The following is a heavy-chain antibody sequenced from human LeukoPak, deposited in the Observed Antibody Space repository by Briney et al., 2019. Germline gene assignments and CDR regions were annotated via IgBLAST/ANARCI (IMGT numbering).Heavy chain of an antibody. J-gene: IGHJ4*02. Sequence: GGSLRLSCAASGFTFRSYEMNWVRRAPGKGLEWVSYISGNSSHTNYADSVKGRFTISRDNAKNSLYLQMNSLRAEDTAVYFCARGGGAPDYWGQGTLVTVSS. D-gene: IGHD3-16*01. V-gene: IGHV3-48*03. CDR2: ISGNSSHT. CDR3: ARGGGAPDY. CDR1: GFTFRSYE.